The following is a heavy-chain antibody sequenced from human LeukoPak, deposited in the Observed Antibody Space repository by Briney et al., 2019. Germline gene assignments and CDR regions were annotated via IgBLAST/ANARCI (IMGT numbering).Heavy chain of an antibody. Sequence: TSETLSLTCTVSGGSISSYYWSWIRQPPGKGLEWIGYIYTSGSTNYNPSLKSRVTISVDTSKNQFSLKLSSVTAADTAVYYCARIRSPVMAFDIWGQGTMVTVSS. D-gene: IGHD2-21*01. CDR3: ARIRSPVMAFDI. CDR1: GGSISSYY. J-gene: IGHJ3*02. CDR2: IYTSGST. V-gene: IGHV4-4*09.